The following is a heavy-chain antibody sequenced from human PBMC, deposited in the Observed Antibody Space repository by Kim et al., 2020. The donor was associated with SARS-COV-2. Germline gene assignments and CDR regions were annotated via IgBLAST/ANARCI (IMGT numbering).Heavy chain of an antibody. CDR3: ARAGIVEATDY. V-gene: IGHV1-18*01. Sequence: TNYAQKLQGRVTMTTDTSTSTAYMELRSLRSDDAAVYCCARAGIVEATDYWGQGTLVTVSS. CDR2: T. J-gene: IGHJ4*02. D-gene: IGHD1-26*01.